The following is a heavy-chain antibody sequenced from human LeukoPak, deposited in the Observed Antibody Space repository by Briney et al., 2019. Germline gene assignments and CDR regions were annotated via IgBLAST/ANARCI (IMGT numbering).Heavy chain of an antibody. V-gene: IGHV1-2*02. Sequence: GASVKVSCKASGYTFTGYYMHWMRQAPGQGLEWMGWINPNSGGTNYAQKFQGRATMTRDTSISTAYMELSRLRSDDTAVYYCARAVVPAAPHFYYYYMDVWGKGTTVTISS. D-gene: IGHD2-2*01. CDR2: INPNSGGT. J-gene: IGHJ6*03. CDR1: GYTFTGYY. CDR3: ARAVVPAAPHFYYYYMDV.